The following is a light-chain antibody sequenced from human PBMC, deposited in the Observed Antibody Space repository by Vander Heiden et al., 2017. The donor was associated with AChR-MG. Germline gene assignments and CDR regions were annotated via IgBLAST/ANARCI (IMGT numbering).Light chain of an antibody. Sequence: SLSPGQTATITCRGDKLGDGYASWYQQKPGQSPVLVIYQDDKRPSGIPERFSGSSSGNTATLTISRTQAMDEADYVCQAGDSNSVVFGGRTKLTVL. CDR2: QDD. CDR1: KLGDGY. J-gene: IGLJ2*01. V-gene: IGLV3-1*01. CDR3: QAGDSNSVV.